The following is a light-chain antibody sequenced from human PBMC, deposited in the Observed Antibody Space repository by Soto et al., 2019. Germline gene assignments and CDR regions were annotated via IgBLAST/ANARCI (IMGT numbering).Light chain of an antibody. CDR2: DVS. CDR3: CSYAGGNSYV. V-gene: IGLV2-11*01. Sequence: QSALTQPRSVSGSPGQSVTISCTGTSSDVGAYKYVSWYQQYPGKAPKVMIYDVSKRPSGVPDRFSGSKSGNTASLTISGLQADDEADYYCCSYAGGNSYVFGAGTKLTVL. J-gene: IGLJ2*01. CDR1: SSDVGAYKY.